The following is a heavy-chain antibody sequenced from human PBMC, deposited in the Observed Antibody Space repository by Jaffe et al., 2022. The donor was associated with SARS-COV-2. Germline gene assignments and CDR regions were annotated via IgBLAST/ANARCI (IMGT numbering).Heavy chain of an antibody. CDR1: GFTFTNYA. Sequence: EVQLLESGGGLVQPGGSLRLSCAASGFTFTNYAMSWVRQAPGQGLEWLSVVSATTGKTYYADSVKGRFTVSRDNSKNTVYLQMNSLRAEDTALYYCAKRIFVDDYVRGPADYWGPGTLVIVSS. V-gene: IGHV3-23*01. D-gene: IGHD4-17*01. J-gene: IGHJ4*02. CDR3: AKRIFVDDYVRGPADY. CDR2: VSATTGKT.